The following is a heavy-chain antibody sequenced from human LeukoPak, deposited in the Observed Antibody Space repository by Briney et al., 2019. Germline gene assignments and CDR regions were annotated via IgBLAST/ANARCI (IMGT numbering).Heavy chain of an antibody. CDR2: IYPSGGT. CDR3: ARRIVAGATNSHWFDP. CDR1: GGPIDSYY. Sequence: KTSETLSLTCTVSGGPIDSYYWSWIQLPPGKGLEWIGYIYPSGGTHYNPSLLSRVSMSVDTSKNQLSLKVRSATAADTAVYFCARRIVAGATNSHWFDPWGQGTLVTVSS. D-gene: IGHD2-21*01. J-gene: IGHJ5*02. V-gene: IGHV4-4*09.